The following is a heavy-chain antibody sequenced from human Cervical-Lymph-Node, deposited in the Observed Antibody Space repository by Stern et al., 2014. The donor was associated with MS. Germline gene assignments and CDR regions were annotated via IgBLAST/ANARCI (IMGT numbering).Heavy chain of an antibody. CDR1: GYTFIGHY. CDR2: ISPNSGAT. V-gene: IGHV1-2*06. D-gene: IGHD3-22*01. Sequence: VQLVESGAEVKKPGASVRVSCKASGYTFIGHYIHWVRQAPGHGLEWMGRISPNSGATTYAQKYQGRVSMTRDTSITTAYMELSRLRSDDTAVYYCARVGFYYDSSGYYDYWGQGTLVTVSS. CDR3: ARVGFYYDSSGYYDY. J-gene: IGHJ4*02.